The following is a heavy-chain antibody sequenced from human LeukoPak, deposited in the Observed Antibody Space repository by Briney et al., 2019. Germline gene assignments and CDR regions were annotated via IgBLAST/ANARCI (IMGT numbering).Heavy chain of an antibody. Sequence: SVKVSCKASGGTFSSYAISWVRQAPGQGLEWMGRIIPIFGTASYAQKFQGRVTMTRDTSTSTVYMELSSLRSEDTAVYYCARNSGSIYPFDYWGQGTLVTVSS. CDR1: GGTFSSYA. CDR3: ARNSGSIYPFDY. D-gene: IGHD3-22*01. V-gene: IGHV1-69*05. J-gene: IGHJ4*02. CDR2: IIPIFGTA.